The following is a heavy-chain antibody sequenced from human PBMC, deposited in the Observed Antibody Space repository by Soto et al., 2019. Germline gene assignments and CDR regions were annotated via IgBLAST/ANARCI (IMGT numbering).Heavy chain of an antibody. CDR3: ATAMWHSSSNSCYFYGMDV. D-gene: IGHD2-2*01. V-gene: IGHV3-30-3*01. J-gene: IGHJ6*02. Sequence: QVQLVESGGGVVQPGRSLRLSCAASGFTFSTYTMHWLRQAPGKGLEWVTLISSDGSIKDFADSVKGRFTISRDNSKNTVFLQMNALRPEASAFYYCATAMWHSSSNSCYFYGMDVWGQGTTVIVSS. CDR1: GFTFSTYT. CDR2: ISSDGSIK.